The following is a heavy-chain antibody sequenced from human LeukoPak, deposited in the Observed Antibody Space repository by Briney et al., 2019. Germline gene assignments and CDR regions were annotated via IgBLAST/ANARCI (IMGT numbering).Heavy chain of an antibody. V-gene: IGHV3-21*01. CDR3: ARDYYDFWSGPRDV. CDR1: GFTFSSYS. CDR2: ISSSSSYI. D-gene: IGHD3-3*01. J-gene: IGHJ6*02. Sequence: GGSLRLSCAASGFTFSSYSMNWVRQAPGKRLEWVSSISSSSSYIYYADPVKGRFTISRDNAKNSLYLQMSSLRAEDTAVYYCARDYYDFWSGPRDVWGQGTTVTVSS.